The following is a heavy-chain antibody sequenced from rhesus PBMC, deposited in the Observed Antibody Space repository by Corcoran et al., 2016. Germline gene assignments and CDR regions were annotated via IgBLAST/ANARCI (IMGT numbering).Heavy chain of an antibody. D-gene: IGHD1-1*01. J-gene: IGHJ2*01. V-gene: IGHV4-127*01. CDR1: GYSISSGYG. CDR3: ARGAGWNYGYWYFDL. CDR2: IYGSSGST. Sequence: QVQLQESGPGLVKPSETLSLTCAVSGYSISSGYGWSWIRQPPGKGLDGIGYIYGSSGSTYYNPSLKSRVNISTDTSKNQFALKLSSVTAADTAVYYCARGAGWNYGYWYFDLWGPGTPITISS.